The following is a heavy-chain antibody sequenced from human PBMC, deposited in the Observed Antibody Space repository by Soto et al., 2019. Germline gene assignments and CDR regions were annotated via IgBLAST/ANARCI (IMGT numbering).Heavy chain of an antibody. J-gene: IGHJ6*02. D-gene: IGHD2-15*01. CDR3: GRYCSGGSCHTLDYYGMDV. CDR1: GGTFRNYG. Sequence: SVKVFCKASGGTFRNYGIGWVRQAPGQGLEWMGGIIPVFGTTNYAQKFQGRVTITADESTSTAYIEVSSLRSEDTAMFYCGRYCSGGSCHTLDYYGMDVWGQGTTVTVSS. CDR2: IIPVFGTT. V-gene: IGHV1-69*13.